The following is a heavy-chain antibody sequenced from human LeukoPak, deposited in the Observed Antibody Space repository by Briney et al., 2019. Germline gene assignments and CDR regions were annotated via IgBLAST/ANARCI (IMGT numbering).Heavy chain of an antibody. V-gene: IGHV1-8*01. CDR2: MNPNSGNT. CDR1: GYTFTTYD. Sequence: ASVKVSCKASGYTFTTYDIIWVRQATGQGLEWMGWMNPNSGNTGYAQKFQGRATMTRDTSISTAYMELSSLRSEDTAVYFCARETTIPPYYFDYWGLGTPVIVSS. J-gene: IGHJ4*02. CDR3: ARETTIPPYYFDY. D-gene: IGHD3-9*01.